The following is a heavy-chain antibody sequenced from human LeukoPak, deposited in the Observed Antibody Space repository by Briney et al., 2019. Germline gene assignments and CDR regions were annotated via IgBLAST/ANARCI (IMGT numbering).Heavy chain of an antibody. CDR1: GFTFSSYA. CDR3: AKHSGCSSTSCFHPYNWFDP. Sequence: GGSLRLSCAASGFTFSSYAMSWDRQAPGKGLEWVSAISGRGGSTFYADSVEGRFTISRDNSKNTLYLQMNSLRGEDTAVYYCAKHSGCSSTSCFHPYNWFDPWGQGTLVTVSS. CDR2: ISGRGGST. J-gene: IGHJ5*02. V-gene: IGHV3-23*01. D-gene: IGHD2-2*01.